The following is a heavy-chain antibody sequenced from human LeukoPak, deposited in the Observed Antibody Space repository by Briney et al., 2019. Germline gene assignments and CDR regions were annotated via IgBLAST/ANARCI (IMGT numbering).Heavy chain of an antibody. CDR1: GFTFNNYG. CDR3: AKELTRGSSWYEDY. D-gene: IGHD6-13*01. J-gene: IGHJ4*02. CDR2: ISYDGSAE. V-gene: IGHV3-30*18. Sequence: GGSLRLSCAASGFTFNNYGMHWVRQAPGKGLEWVAVISYDGSAEYYADSVKGRFAIYRDNSRNTLYLQMNSLRPEDTAVYYCAKELTRGSSWYEDYWGQGTLVTVSS.